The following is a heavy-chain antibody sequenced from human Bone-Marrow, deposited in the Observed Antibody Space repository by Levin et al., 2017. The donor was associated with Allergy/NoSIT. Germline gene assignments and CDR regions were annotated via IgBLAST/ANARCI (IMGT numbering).Heavy chain of an antibody. CDR2: INPDNGGT. D-gene: IGHD6-6*01. J-gene: IGHJ5*02. CDR3: ARGVGRTGLQARFHCWFDA. CDR1: GYTFIGYY. V-gene: IGHV1-2*02. Sequence: TAGGSLRLSCKASGYTFIGYYMHWVRQAPGQGLEWMGWINPDNGGTHSAEKFQGRVTMTRDTSINAVFLDLNSLTSDDTAVYFCARGVGRTGLQARFHCWFDAWGQGALVTVSS.